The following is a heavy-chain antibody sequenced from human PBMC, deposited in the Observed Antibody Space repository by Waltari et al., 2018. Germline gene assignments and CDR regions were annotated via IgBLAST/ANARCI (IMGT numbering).Heavy chain of an antibody. CDR2: IKQDGSEK. D-gene: IGHD2-15*01. Sequence: EVQLVESGGGLVQPGGSLRLSCAASGFTFRSYWMSWVRLAPGKGLEWVANIKQDGSEKYYVDSVKGRFTISRDNAKNSLYLQMNSLRAEDTAVYYCARDGWVVAAMFDYWGQGTLVTVSS. CDR1: GFTFRSYW. CDR3: ARDGWVVAAMFDY. V-gene: IGHV3-7*04. J-gene: IGHJ4*02.